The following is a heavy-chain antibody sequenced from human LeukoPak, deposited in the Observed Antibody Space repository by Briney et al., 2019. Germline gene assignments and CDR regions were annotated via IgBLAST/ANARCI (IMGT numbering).Heavy chain of an antibody. D-gene: IGHD5-24*01. CDR2: INTSGGTT. J-gene: IGHJ5*02. Sequence: QPGGSLRLSCAASGFTFSGSALSWVRQAPRKGLEWVSSINTSGGTTYYADSVKGRFTISRDNSENTVYLQMNSLRAEDTAVYYCAKGDGYNYDNWFDPWGQGTLVSVSS. CDR3: AKGDGYNYDNWFDP. CDR1: GFTFSGSA. V-gene: IGHV3-23*01.